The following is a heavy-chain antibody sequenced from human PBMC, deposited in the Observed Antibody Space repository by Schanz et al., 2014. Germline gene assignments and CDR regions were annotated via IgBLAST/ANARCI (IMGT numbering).Heavy chain of an antibody. CDR1: GFTLSNSD. Sequence: EVQLVESGGGLVQPGGSLRLSCAASGFTLSNSDMHWVRQGTGKGLEWVSTIGYLGDTYYPDSVKGRFTISRDNAKNSLFLQMNSLRAGDTAVYYCARLPVGYGSGIWDVWGQGTSVTVSS. V-gene: IGHV3-13*01. CDR2: IGYLGDT. J-gene: IGHJ6*02. CDR3: ARLPVGYGSGIWDV. D-gene: IGHD3-10*01.